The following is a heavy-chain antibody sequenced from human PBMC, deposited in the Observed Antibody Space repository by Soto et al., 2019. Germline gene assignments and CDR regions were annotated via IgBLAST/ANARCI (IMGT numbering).Heavy chain of an antibody. CDR2: ISYDGSNK. J-gene: IGHJ3*02. Sequence: GSLRLSCAASGFTFSSYGMHGVRQAPGKGLEWVAVISYDGSNKYYADSVKGRFTIARDNSKNTLYLQMNSLRAEDTAVYYCAREGGSYGAFDIWGQGTMVTVSS. CDR3: AREGGSYGAFDI. CDR1: GFTFSSYG. D-gene: IGHD1-26*01. V-gene: IGHV3-30*03.